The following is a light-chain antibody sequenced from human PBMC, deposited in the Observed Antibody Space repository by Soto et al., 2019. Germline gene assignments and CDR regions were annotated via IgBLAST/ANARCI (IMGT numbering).Light chain of an antibody. CDR2: EVS. CDR3: SSYTRQYTTSYV. J-gene: IGLJ1*01. CDR1: SSDVGGYNY. Sequence: QTVLTPPSSLSGSPGQSITLSCTGTSSDVGGYNYVSWYQQHPGKAPKLMIYEVSNRPSGISHRFSGSKSGNTASLTISGLRAEDEADYYCSSYTRQYTTSYVLRTGTKVTVL. V-gene: IGLV2-14*01.